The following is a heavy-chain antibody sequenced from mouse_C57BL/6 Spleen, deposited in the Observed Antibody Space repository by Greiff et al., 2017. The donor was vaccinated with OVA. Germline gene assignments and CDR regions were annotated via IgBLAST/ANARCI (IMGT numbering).Heavy chain of an antibody. J-gene: IGHJ3*01. CDR2: IDPSDSYT. V-gene: IGHV1-59*01. D-gene: IGHD2-4*01. CDR1: GYTFTSYW. CDR3: ARERDYAWFAY. Sequence: QVQLKQPGAELVRPGTSVKLSCKASGYTFTSYWMHWVKQRPGQGLEWIGVIDPSDSYTNYNQKFKGKATLTVDSSSSTAYMQLSSLTSEDSAVYYCARERDYAWFAYWGQGTLVTVSA.